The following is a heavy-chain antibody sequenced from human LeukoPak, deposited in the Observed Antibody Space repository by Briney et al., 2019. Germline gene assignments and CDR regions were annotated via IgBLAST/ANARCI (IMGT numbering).Heavy chain of an antibody. CDR3: ARKGGYSSGYYY. J-gene: IGHJ4*02. V-gene: IGHV3-7*01. D-gene: IGHD3-22*01. CDR1: GFTFSDYW. CDR2: IKQDGSEK. Sequence: PGGSLRLSCAASGFTFSDYWMTWVRQAPGKGLEWVANIKQDGSEKDYVDSVKGRFTISRDNAKNSLYLQMDSLRVEDTAVHYCARKGGYSSGYYYWGQGTWSPSPQ.